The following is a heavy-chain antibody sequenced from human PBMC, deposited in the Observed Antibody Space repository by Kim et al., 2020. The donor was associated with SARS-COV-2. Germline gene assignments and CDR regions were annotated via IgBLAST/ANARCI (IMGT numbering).Heavy chain of an antibody. D-gene: IGHD3-22*01. Sequence: SETLSLTCAVYGGSFSDYYWSWIRQPPGKGLEWIGEINYSGSTNYNPSLKSRVTISVDTSKSQFSLELSSVTAADTAVYYCARDGRLFDCWGQGTLVTVS. CDR2: INYSGST. CDR1: GGSFSDYY. CDR3: ARDGRLFDC. V-gene: IGHV4-34*01. J-gene: IGHJ4*02.